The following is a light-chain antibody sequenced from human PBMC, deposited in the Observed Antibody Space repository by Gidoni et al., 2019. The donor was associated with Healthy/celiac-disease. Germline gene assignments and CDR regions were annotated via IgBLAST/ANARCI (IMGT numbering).Light chain of an antibody. V-gene: IGKV1-33*01. CDR3: QQYDNLPLT. Sequence: DSQRTQSPSSLSASVGDRVTITCQASQDISNYLNWYQQKPGKAPKLLIYDASNLETGVPSRFSGSGSGTDFTFTISSLQPEDIATYYCQQYDNLPLTFGPGTKVDIK. CDR1: QDISNY. CDR2: DAS. J-gene: IGKJ3*01.